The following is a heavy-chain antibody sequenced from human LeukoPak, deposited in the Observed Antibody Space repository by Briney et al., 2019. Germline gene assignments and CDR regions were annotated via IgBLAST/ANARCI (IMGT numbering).Heavy chain of an antibody. J-gene: IGHJ5*02. CDR2: INHSGST. Sequence: PSETLSPTCAVYGGSFSGYYWSWIRQPPGKGLEWIGEINHSGSTNYNPSLKSRVTISVDTSKNQFSLKLSSVTAADTAVYYCALFQVANWFDPWGQGTLVTVSS. CDR1: GGSFSGYY. CDR3: ALFQVANWFDP. D-gene: IGHD2-21*01. V-gene: IGHV4-34*01.